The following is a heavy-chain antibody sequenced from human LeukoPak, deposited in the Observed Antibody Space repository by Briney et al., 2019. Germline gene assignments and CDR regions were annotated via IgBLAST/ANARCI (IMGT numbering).Heavy chain of an antibody. CDR3: ASVPYDIPRANAFDI. CDR1: GGSISSGGYY. D-gene: IGHD3-9*01. CDR2: IYYSGST. V-gene: IGHV4-31*03. J-gene: IGHJ3*02. Sequence: SHTLSLTCTVSGGSISSGGYYWSWIRQHPGKVLEWIGYIYYSGSTYYNPSLKSRVTISVDTSKNQFSLKLSSVTAADTAVYYCASVPYDIPRANAFDIWGQGTMVTVSS.